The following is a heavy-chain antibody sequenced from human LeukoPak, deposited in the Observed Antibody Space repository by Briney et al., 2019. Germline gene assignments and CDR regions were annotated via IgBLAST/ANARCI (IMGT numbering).Heavy chain of an antibody. CDR3: TTARGSDLQYFRH. Sequence: PGGSLRLSCVASGFILENHSMSWIRQSPGKGLEWVSCTSSNGEVKYYADSVKGRFTVSRDNCKDTLYLQMNSLKTEDTAVYYCTTARGSDLQYFRHWGQGTLVTVSS. V-gene: IGHV3-23*01. CDR2: TSSNGEVK. D-gene: IGHD1-26*01. CDR1: GFILENHS. J-gene: IGHJ1*01.